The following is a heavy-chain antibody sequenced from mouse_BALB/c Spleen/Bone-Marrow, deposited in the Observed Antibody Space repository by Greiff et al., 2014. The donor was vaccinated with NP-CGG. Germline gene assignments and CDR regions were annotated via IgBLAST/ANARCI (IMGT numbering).Heavy chain of an antibody. CDR1: GFSLSYYG. CDR3: ARSTSMDY. V-gene: IGHV2-2*02. Sequence: QVQLQQSGPGLVQPSQSLSITCTVSGFSLSYYGVHWIRQSPGKGLEWLGVIWSGGITDYNASFISRLSISKDNSKSQVFFTMNSLQANDTAIYYCARSTSMDYWGPGTSVTVSS. CDR2: IWSGGIT. J-gene: IGHJ4*01.